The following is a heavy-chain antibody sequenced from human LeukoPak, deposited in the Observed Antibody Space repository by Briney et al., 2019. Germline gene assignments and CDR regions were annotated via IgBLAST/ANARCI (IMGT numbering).Heavy chain of an antibody. CDR2: ISGGNGNTYYA. V-gene: IGHV3-23*01. Sequence: PGGSLRLSCAASGFPSSSYAMSWVRQSPGKGLEWVSAISGGNGNTYYAYYADSVRGRFTISRDSSKNTLYLQMNSLRAEDTAVYYCAKFYDILTGYFDYWGQGTLVTVSS. CDR1: GFPSSSYA. D-gene: IGHD3-9*01. CDR3: AKFYDILTGYFDY. J-gene: IGHJ4*02.